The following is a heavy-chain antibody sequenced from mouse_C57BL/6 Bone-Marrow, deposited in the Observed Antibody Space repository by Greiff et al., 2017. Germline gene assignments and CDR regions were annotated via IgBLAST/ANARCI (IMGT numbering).Heavy chain of an antibody. CDR1: GFTFSSYA. CDR2: ISSGGDYI. CDR3: TRGGGLLKFDY. D-gene: IGHD2-10*01. V-gene: IGHV5-9-1*02. Sequence: EVKLQESGEGLVKPGGSLKLSCAASGFTFSSYAMSWVRQTPEKRLEWVAYISSGGDYIYYADTVKGRFTISRDNARNTLYLQMSSLKSEDTAMYYGTRGGGLLKFDYWGQGTTLTVSA. J-gene: IGHJ2*01.